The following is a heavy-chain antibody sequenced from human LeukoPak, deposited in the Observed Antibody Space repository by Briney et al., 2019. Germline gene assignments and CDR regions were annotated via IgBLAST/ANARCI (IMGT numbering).Heavy chain of an antibody. CDR1: GFTFSSYG. V-gene: IGHV3-30*03. D-gene: IGHD3-9*01. J-gene: IGHJ3*02. Sequence: PGRSLRLSCAASGFTFSSYGMHWVRQAPGKGLEWVAVISYDGSNKGYADSVKGRFTLSRDNSKNKLYLHMNSLRAEDTAVYYCARSSHYDILTGYSEEDAFDIWGQGTMVTVSS. CDR3: ARSSHYDILTGYSEEDAFDI. CDR2: ISYDGSNK.